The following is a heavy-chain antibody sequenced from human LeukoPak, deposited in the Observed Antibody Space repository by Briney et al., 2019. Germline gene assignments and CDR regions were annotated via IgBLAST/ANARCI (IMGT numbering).Heavy chain of an antibody. D-gene: IGHD1-26*01. CDR2: IYHSGAT. V-gene: IGHV4-38-2*02. Sequence: PSETLSLICTVSTYSISTSYYWGWIRQPPGKALEWIANIYHSGATAYSPSLRSRVTISVDTSKNQFSLKLTSVTAADTAVYYCARVVWVPDTTFPSYFDIWGQGTMVTVSS. CDR1: TYSISTSYY. CDR3: ARVVWVPDTTFPSYFDI. J-gene: IGHJ3*02.